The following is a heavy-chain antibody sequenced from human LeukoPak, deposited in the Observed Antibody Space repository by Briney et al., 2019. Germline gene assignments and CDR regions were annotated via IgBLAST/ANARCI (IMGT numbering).Heavy chain of an antibody. CDR2: IWYGGSNK. J-gene: IGHJ4*02. V-gene: IGHV3-33*03. CDR1: GFTFTDHY. Sequence: GGSLRLSCVASGFTFTDHYMSWVRQAPGKGLEWVAVIWYGGSNKYYADSVKGRFTISRDNAKNSLYLQMNSLRAEDTAVYYCAKDFKRSLYGYGSLDYWGQGTLVTVSS. CDR3: AKDFKRSLYGYGSLDY. D-gene: IGHD5-18*01.